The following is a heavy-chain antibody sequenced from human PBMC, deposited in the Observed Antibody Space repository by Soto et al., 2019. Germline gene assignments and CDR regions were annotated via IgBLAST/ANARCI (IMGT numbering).Heavy chain of an antibody. Sequence: GGSLRLSCAASGFTFSSYAMSWVRQAPGKGLEWVSAISGSGGSTYYADSVKGRFTISRDNSKNTLYLQMNSLRAEDTAVYYCAKDRFGSYYYYYYMDVWGKGTTVTVSS. D-gene: IGHD3-16*01. CDR1: GFTFSSYA. CDR3: AKDRFGSYYYYYYMDV. CDR2: ISGSGGST. J-gene: IGHJ6*03. V-gene: IGHV3-23*01.